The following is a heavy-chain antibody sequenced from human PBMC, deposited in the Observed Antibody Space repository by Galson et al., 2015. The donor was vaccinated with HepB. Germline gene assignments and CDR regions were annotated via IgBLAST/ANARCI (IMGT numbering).Heavy chain of an antibody. CDR2: ISSSSSYI. CDR1: GFTFSSYS. CDR3: ASGRLDIVATDFDY. V-gene: IGHV3-21*01. Sequence: SLRLSCAASGFTFSSYSMNWVRQAPGKGLEWVSSISSSSSYIYYADSVKGRFTISRDNAKNSLYLQMNSLRAEDTAVYYCASGRLDIVATDFDYWGQGTLVTVSS. D-gene: IGHD5-12*01. J-gene: IGHJ4*02.